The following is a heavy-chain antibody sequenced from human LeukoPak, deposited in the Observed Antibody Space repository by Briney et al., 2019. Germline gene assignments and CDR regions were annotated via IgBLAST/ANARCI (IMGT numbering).Heavy chain of an antibody. CDR3: AKDSGRYTYGYSAFDY. CDR2: ISWNSGSI. J-gene: IGHJ4*02. CDR1: GFTFDDYA. Sequence: GRSLRLSCAASGFTFDDYAMHWVRQAPGKGLEWVSGISWNSGSIDYADSVKGRFTISRDDAKNSLYLQMNSLRAEDTALYYCAKDSGRYTYGYSAFDYWGQGTLVTVSS. D-gene: IGHD5-18*01. V-gene: IGHV3-9*01.